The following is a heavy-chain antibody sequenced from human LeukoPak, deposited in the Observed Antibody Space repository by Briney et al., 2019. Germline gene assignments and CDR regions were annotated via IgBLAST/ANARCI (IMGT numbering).Heavy chain of an antibody. V-gene: IGHV3-7*01. Sequence: GGSLRLSXAASGFIFSDYWVNWVRQAPGKGLEWVASIRQDGSEKTYVDSVKGRFTISRDNTKNSLYLQMSSLTAEDTAVYYCARDGTAAGLYFDLWGQGTLVTVSS. J-gene: IGHJ4*01. D-gene: IGHD6-13*01. CDR2: IRQDGSEK. CDR1: GFIFSDYW. CDR3: ARDGTAAGLYFDL.